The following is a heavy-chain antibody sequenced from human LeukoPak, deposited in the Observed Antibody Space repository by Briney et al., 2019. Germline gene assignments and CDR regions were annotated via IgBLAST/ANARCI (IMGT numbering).Heavy chain of an antibody. Sequence: ASVKVSCKASGYTFTTYHMHWVRQAPGQGLEWMGMINTRDGNTNYAQKFQGRVTMTRDTSTSTVYMEVSSLRSEDTAVYYCATERGGGTWFDPWGRGTLVTVSS. CDR3: ATERGGGTWFDP. V-gene: IGHV1-46*01. D-gene: IGHD2-15*01. J-gene: IGHJ5*02. CDR2: INTRDGNT. CDR1: GYTFTTYH.